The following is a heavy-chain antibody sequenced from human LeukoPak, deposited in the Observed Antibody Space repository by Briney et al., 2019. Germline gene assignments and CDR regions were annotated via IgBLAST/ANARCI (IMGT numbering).Heavy chain of an antibody. V-gene: IGHV3-23*01. CDR2: ISGSGGST. CDR3: SKELVESSSWDNGYY. J-gene: IGHJ4*02. D-gene: IGHD6-13*01. Sequence: GGSLRLSCAASGFTFSSYAMSWVRQAPGKGLEWVSAISGSGGSTYYADSMKGRFTISRDNSKKTLYPQMNSLRAEDTAVYYCSKELVESSSWDNGYYWGQGTLVTASS. CDR1: GFTFSSYA.